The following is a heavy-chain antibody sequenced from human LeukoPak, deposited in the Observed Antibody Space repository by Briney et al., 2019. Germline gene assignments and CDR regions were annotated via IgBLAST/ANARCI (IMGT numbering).Heavy chain of an antibody. CDR3: ARASGRSSPRGDYYYYMDV. CDR1: GYSISSGYY. V-gene: IGHV4-38-2*02. J-gene: IGHJ6*03. CDR2: ICHSGST. D-gene: IGHD2-15*01. Sequence: SETLSLTCTVSGYSISSGYYWGWIRQPPGKGLEWIGSICHSGSTYYNPSLKSRVTISVDKSTNQFSLKLSSAAAADTALYYCARASGRSSPRGDYYYYMDVWGKGTTVTVSS.